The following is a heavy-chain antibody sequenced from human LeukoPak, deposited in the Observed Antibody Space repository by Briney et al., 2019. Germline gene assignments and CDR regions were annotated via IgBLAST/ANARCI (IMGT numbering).Heavy chain of an antibody. J-gene: IGHJ4*02. D-gene: IGHD6-13*01. CDR2: ISGSGGST. V-gene: IGHV3-23*01. CDR3: AXVAXWAAAGTYYFDY. CDR1: GFTFSSYA. Sequence: PGGSLRLSCAASGFTFSSYAMSWVRQAPGKGLEWVSAISGSGGSTYYADSVKGRFTISRDNSKNTLYLQMNSLRAEDTAVYYXAXVAXWAAAGTYYFDYWGQGTLVTVSS.